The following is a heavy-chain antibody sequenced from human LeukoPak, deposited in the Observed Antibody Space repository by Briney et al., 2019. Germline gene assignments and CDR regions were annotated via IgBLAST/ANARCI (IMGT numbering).Heavy chain of an antibody. CDR2: INWNGGST. CDR3: ARDRYGSGDYAFDI. V-gene: IGHV3-20*04. J-gene: IGHJ3*02. D-gene: IGHD3-10*01. Sequence: GGSLRLSCAASGFSFDDYGMSWVRQAPGKGLEWVSGINWNGGSTGYADSVKGRFTISRDNAKNSLYLQMNSLRDEDTALYYCARDRYGSGDYAFDIWGQGTMVTVSS. CDR1: GFSFDDYG.